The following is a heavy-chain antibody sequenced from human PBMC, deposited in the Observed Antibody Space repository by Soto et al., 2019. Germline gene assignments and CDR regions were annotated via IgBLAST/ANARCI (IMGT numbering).Heavy chain of an antibody. J-gene: IGHJ4*02. Sequence: GSLRLSCAASGFTFSSYAMHWVRQAPGKGLEWVAVISYDGSNKYYADSVKGRFTISRDNSKNTLYLQMNSLRAEDTAVYYCARDPSLIPLTGYPVDYWGQGTLVTVSS. CDR2: ISYDGSNK. D-gene: IGHD3-9*01. CDR3: ARDPSLIPLTGYPVDY. CDR1: GFTFSSYA. V-gene: IGHV3-30-3*01.